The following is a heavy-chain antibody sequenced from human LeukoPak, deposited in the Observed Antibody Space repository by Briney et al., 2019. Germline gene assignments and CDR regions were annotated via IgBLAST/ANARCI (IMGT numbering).Heavy chain of an antibody. Sequence: SETLSLTCAVSGGSISSSNWWSWVRQPPGKGLEWIGEIYHSGSTNYNPSLKSRVTISVDKSKNQFSLKLSSVTAADTAVYYCARQVVYCSGGSCIGAFDIWGQGTMVTVSS. V-gene: IGHV4-4*02. CDR2: IYHSGST. CDR3: ARQVVYCSGGSCIGAFDI. J-gene: IGHJ3*02. D-gene: IGHD2-15*01. CDR1: GGSISSSNW.